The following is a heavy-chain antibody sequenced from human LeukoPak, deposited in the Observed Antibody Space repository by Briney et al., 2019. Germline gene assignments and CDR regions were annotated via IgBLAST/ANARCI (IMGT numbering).Heavy chain of an antibody. CDR1: GGSFSRYY. J-gene: IGHJ6*04. V-gene: IGHV4-34*01. Sequence: PSETLSLTCAVYGGSFSRYYWSWIRQPPGKGLEWMGEINHSGSTNYNPSLKSRVTISVDTSKNQFSLKLSSVTAADTAVYYCARCRGMTTVPRYYYYGMDVWGKGTTVTVSS. D-gene: IGHD4-17*01. CDR3: ARCRGMTTVPRYYYYGMDV. CDR2: INHSGST.